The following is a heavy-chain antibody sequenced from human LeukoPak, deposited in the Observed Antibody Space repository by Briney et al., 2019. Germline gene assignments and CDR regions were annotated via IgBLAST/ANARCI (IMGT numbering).Heavy chain of an antibody. CDR1: GGSVTSTNW. CDR2: NYYSGSS. D-gene: IGHD3-22*01. CDR3: ARSLGYCYPFDF. Sequence: PSETLSLTCDVSGGSVTSTNWWTWVRPPPGKGLEWIGNNYYSGSSNYNPSLESRVTMSVDTSQCQFSLKLTSVTATDTAVYFCARSLGYCYPFDFWGQGTLVTVSS. V-gene: IGHV4-4*02. J-gene: IGHJ4*02.